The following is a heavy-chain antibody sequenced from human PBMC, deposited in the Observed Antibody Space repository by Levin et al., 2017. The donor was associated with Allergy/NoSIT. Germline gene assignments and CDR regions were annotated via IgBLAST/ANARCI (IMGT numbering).Heavy chain of an antibody. V-gene: IGHV3-48*02. Sequence: GGSLRLSCAASGFTFSSYTMNWVRQAPGKGLEWLSYISSSSSTIYYADSVKGRFTISRDNAKNSLYLQMNSLRDDDTAVYYCARVVTGYSRYYGLDVWGQGTTVTVSS. CDR1: GFTFSSYT. D-gene: IGHD5-18*01. CDR2: ISSSSSTI. CDR3: ARVVTGYSRYYGLDV. J-gene: IGHJ6*02.